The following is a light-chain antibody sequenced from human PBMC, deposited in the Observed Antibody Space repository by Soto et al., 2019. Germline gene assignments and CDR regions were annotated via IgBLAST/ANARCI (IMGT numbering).Light chain of an antibody. Sequence: DIQMTQSPSSLSASVGDRVTMTFRASQSVSSWLAWYQQKPGKAPYLLIYKASTLESGVPSRFSGSGSGPEFTLTISSLQPDDFATYYCQQHNSFPITFGQGTRLEIK. CDR1: QSVSSW. J-gene: IGKJ5*01. V-gene: IGKV1-5*03. CDR2: KAS. CDR3: QQHNSFPIT.